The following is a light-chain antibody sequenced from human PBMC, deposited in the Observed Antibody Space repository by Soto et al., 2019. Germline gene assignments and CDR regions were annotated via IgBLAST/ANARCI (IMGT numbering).Light chain of an antibody. J-gene: IGKJ1*01. CDR2: GAS. V-gene: IGKV3-15*01. Sequence: EIVMTQSPATLSVSPGERATLSCRASQSVSSNLAWYQQKPGQAPRLLIYGASTRATGIPARFSGSGSGTEFTLTISSLQSEDFALYYYQQYHNCPPSTFGQATKVEIK. CDR1: QSVSSN. CDR3: QQYHNCPPST.